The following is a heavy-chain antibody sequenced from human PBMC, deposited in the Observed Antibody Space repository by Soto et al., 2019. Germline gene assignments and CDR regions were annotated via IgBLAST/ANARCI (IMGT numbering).Heavy chain of an antibody. Sequence: SETLSLTCAVSGGSFTSNNWWTWVRQPPGEGLEWIGEIYRTGSTNYNPSLKSRVTISLDKSENQFSLKVTSLTAADTAVYYCASRDPGTSVDYWGQGTLVTVSS. CDR2: IYRTGST. V-gene: IGHV4-4*02. D-gene: IGHD1-7*01. CDR1: GGSFTSNNW. J-gene: IGHJ4*02. CDR3: ASRDPGTSVDY.